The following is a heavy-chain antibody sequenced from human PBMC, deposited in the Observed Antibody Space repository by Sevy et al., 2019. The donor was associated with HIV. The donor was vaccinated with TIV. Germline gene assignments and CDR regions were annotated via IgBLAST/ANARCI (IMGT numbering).Heavy chain of an antibody. CDR1: GYTFASYG. CDR2: ISTDNGNT. CDR3: ARDWHCSGGSCSDTFDV. J-gene: IGHJ3*01. D-gene: IGHD2-15*01. Sequence: ASVNVSCKASGYTFASYGISWVRQAPGQGLEWMGWISTDNGNTNYAQNLQGRVTMTTDTSTRTVYMELRSLRSDDSAVYYCARDWHCSGGSCSDTFDVWGQGTIVTVSS. V-gene: IGHV1-18*01.